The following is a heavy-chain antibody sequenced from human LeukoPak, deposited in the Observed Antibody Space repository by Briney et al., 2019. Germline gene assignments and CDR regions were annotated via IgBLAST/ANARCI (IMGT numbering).Heavy chain of an antibody. D-gene: IGHD6-13*01. CDR2: ISYDAESD. CDR1: GFTFSSYG. Sequence: GGSLRLSCVTSGFTFSSYGVHWVRQVPGKGLEWVAVISYDAESDYHVDSVKGRFTISRDNSKNTLYLQMNSLRADDTAVYYCAKEGVSAAAGIQFDYWGQGTLVTVSS. V-gene: IGHV3-30*18. J-gene: IGHJ4*02. CDR3: AKEGVSAAAGIQFDY.